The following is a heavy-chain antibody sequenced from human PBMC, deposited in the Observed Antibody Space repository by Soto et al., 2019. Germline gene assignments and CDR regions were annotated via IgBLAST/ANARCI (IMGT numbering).Heavy chain of an antibody. V-gene: IGHV1-69*12. CDR1: GGTFSSYA. J-gene: IGHJ5*02. D-gene: IGHD5-12*01. CDR2: IIPIFGTA. CDR3: ARERVVAKHNWFDP. Sequence: QVQLVQSGAEVKKPGSSVKVSCKASGGTFSSYAISWVRQAPGQGLEWMGGIIPIFGTANYAQKFQGRVTXTAXEXKSTAYMELSSLRSEDTAVYYCARERVVAKHNWFDPWGQGTLVTVSS.